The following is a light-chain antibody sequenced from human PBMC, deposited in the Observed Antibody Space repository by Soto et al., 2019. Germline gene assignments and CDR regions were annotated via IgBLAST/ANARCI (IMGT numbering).Light chain of an antibody. V-gene: IGKV3-15*01. Sequence: EIVMTQSPATLSVSPGERATLSCRASQSVSNNLAWYQQKPGQAPRLLIYGASTRATGIPARFSGSGSGTEFTLTISSLQSEDFEVYYCQQYNNWPPTFGQGTKLEIK. CDR1: QSVSNN. CDR3: QQYNNWPPT. CDR2: GAS. J-gene: IGKJ2*01.